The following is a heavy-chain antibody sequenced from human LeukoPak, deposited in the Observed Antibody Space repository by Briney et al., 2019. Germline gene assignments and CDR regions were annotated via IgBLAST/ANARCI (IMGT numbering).Heavy chain of an antibody. J-gene: IGHJ4*02. Sequence: GGSLRLSCAASGFTFSSYEMNWVRQAPGKGLEWVPYISSSGSTIYYADSVKGRFTISRDNAKNSLYLQMNSLRAEDTAVYYCARDSYRVVPFDYWGQGTLVTVSS. CDR1: GFTFSSYE. CDR3: ARDSYRVVPFDY. CDR2: ISSSGSTI. D-gene: IGHD3-3*01. V-gene: IGHV3-48*03.